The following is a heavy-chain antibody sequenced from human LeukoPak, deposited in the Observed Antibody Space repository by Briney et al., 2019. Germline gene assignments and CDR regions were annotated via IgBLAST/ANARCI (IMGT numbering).Heavy chain of an antibody. Sequence: GTSLRLSCAASGFTFSDYYMIWIRQAPGKGLEWVSYISSSGGYTNHADSVKGRFTISRDNAKNSLYLQMNSLRAEDTAVYYCARADSTAWFDYWGQGTHVTVSS. V-gene: IGHV3-11*05. D-gene: IGHD2-2*01. CDR1: GFTFSDYY. CDR3: ARADSTAWFDY. CDR2: ISSSGGYT. J-gene: IGHJ4*02.